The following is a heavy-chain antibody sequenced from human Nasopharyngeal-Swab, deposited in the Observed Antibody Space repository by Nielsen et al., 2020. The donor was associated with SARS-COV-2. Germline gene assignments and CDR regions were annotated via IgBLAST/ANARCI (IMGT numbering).Heavy chain of an antibody. CDR3: ASGMYSGSYLSYREPDY. V-gene: IGHV3-74*01. Sequence: LSLTCAASGFTFSSYWMHWVRQAPGKGLVWVSRINSDGSSTSYADSVKGRFTISRDNAKNTLYLQMNSLRAEDTAVYYCASGMYSGSYLSYREPDYWGQGTLVTVSS. J-gene: IGHJ4*02. CDR1: GFTFSSYW. CDR2: INSDGSST. D-gene: IGHD1-26*01.